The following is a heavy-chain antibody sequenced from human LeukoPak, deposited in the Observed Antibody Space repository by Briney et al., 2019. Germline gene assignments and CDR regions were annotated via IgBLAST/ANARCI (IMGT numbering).Heavy chain of an antibody. V-gene: IGHV3-48*01. CDR2: ISTSSSTI. Sequence: GGSLRLFCAASGFTFSSFSMNWVRQAPGKGLEWVSYISTSSSTIYYADSVKGRFTISRDNAKNSLYLQMNSLRAEDTAVYYCARVHAAYPFDYWGQGTLVTVSS. D-gene: IGHD2-15*01. CDR1: GFTFSSFS. J-gene: IGHJ4*02. CDR3: ARVHAAYPFDY.